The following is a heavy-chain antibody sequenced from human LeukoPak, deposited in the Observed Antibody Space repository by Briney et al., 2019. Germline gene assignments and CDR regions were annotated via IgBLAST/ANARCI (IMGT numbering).Heavy chain of an antibody. J-gene: IGHJ4*02. V-gene: IGHV3-21*01. Sequence: GGSLRLSCAASGFTFSSHGINWVRQAPGKGLEWVSSISSSSSYIYYADSVKGRFTISRDNAKNSLYLQMNSLRAEDTAVYYCARGRRRIAAAGATPPAPYFDYWGQGTLVTVSS. CDR1: GFTFSSHG. D-gene: IGHD6-13*01. CDR2: ISSSSSYI. CDR3: ARGRRRIAAAGATPPAPYFDY.